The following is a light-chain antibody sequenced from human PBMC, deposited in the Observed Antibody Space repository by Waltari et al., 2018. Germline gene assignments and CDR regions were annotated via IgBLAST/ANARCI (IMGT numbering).Light chain of an antibody. Sequence: EVVLTQSPATLSLSPGERATLSCRASQRVSTSLAWYQQKPGQAPRLLIYHASNRAPGIPARFSGSGSGTDFTLTISTVEPEDFAVYYCQQRANWPPLTFGGGTKVEIK. CDR2: HAS. V-gene: IGKV3-11*01. J-gene: IGKJ4*01. CDR1: QRVSTS. CDR3: QQRANWPPLT.